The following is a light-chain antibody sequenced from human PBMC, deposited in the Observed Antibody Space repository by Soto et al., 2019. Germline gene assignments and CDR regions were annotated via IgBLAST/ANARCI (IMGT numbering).Light chain of an antibody. CDR2: KAS. J-gene: IGKJ4*01. CDR1: QTISSW. Sequence: TLSSAILSVSTGARATLSCIASQTISSWLAWYQQKPGKAPKLLIYKASTLKSGVPSRFSGSGSGTEFTLTISSLQPDDFATYYCQQANSFPRTFGGGTKVDIK. CDR3: QQANSFPRT. V-gene: IGKV1-5*03.